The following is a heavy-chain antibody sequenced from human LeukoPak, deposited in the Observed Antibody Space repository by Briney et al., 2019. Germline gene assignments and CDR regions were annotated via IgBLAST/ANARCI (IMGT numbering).Heavy chain of an antibody. CDR1: GFTAGYNY. CDR2: IYRGDT. D-gene: IGHD2-15*01. Sequence: GGSLRLSCAVSGFTAGYNYMSWVRQAPGKGLEWVSVIYRGDTYYSDSVKGRFIISRDDSKNTVFLQMNSLSADDTAVYFCTSYYCSSGNCYFDTWGQGTLVAVSS. CDR3: TSYYCSSGNCYFDT. V-gene: IGHV3-53*01. J-gene: IGHJ4*02.